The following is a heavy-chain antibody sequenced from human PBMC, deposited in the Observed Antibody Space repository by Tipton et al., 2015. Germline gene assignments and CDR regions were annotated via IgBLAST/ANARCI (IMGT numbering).Heavy chain of an antibody. CDR1: GYSISSGYY. V-gene: IGHV4-38-2*01. Sequence: TLSLTCAVFGYSISSGYYWGWIRQPPGKGLEWIGSIYHSGTTYSNPSLKSRVTISVDTSKNQFSLKLRSVTAADTALYYCARGDDSTSMATGFDYWGRGALVTVSS. J-gene: IGHJ4*01. CDR2: IYHSGTT. CDR3: ARGDDSTSMATGFDY. D-gene: IGHD2/OR15-2a*01.